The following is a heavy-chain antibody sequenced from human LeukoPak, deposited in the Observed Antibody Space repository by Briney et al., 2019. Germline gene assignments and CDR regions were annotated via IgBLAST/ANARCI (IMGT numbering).Heavy chain of an antibody. CDR3: AKEKESSSWYRSNWFDP. J-gene: IGHJ5*02. CDR1: GFTFSSYA. V-gene: IGHV3-23*01. D-gene: IGHD6-13*01. CDR2: ISGSGGST. Sequence: GGSLRLSCAASGFTFSSYAMSWVRQAPGKGLEWVSAISGSGGSTYYADSVKGRFTISRDNSKNTLYLQMNSLRAEDTAVYYCAKEKESSSWYRSNWFDPWGQGTLVTVSS.